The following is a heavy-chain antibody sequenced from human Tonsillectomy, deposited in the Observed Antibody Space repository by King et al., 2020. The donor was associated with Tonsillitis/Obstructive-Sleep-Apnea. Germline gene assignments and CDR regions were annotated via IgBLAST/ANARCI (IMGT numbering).Heavy chain of an antibody. CDR3: VKELDIVVDYYGMDV. V-gene: IGHV3-23*04. CDR1: GFTFSRYA. D-gene: IGHD2-2*01. Sequence: VQLVESGGGLVQPGGSLRLSCAGSGFTFSRYAMNWVRQAPGKGLEWVSVMSGSGGSTYYADTVKGRFTISRDNSKNTLYLQMTSLGAEDTAVYYCVKELDIVVDYYGMDVWGQRTTVTVSS. CDR2: MSGSGGST. J-gene: IGHJ6*02.